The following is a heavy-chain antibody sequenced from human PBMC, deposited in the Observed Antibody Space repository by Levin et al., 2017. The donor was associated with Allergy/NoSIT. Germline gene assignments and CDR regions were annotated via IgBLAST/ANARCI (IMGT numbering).Heavy chain of an antibody. CDR1: GGSISSGDYY. V-gene: IGHV4-30-4*01. CDR2: IYHSGST. Sequence: SETLSLTCSVSGGSISSGDYYWSWIRQPPGTGLEWIGYIYHSGSTFYTLPLRSRVTISIDTSKNQFSLKLRSVTAADTAVYFCAGLTSAAAISYFQLWGQGSLVTVSS. D-gene: IGHD2-2*01. J-gene: IGHJ4*02. CDR3: AGLTSAAAISYFQL.